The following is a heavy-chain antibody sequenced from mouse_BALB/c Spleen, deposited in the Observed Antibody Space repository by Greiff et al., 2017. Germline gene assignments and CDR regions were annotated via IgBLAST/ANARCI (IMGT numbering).Heavy chain of an antibody. J-gene: IGHJ4*01. D-gene: IGHD2-5*01. CDR2: INPSNGGT. CDR1: GYTFTSYY. CDR3: TRESNYLTMDY. V-gene: IGHV1S81*02. Sequence: QVQLQQSGAELVKPGASVKLSCKASGYTFTSYYMYWVKQRPGQGLEWIGEINPSNGGTNFNEKFKSKATLTVDKYSSTAYMQLSSLTSEDSAVYYCTRESNYLTMDYWGQGTSVTVSS.